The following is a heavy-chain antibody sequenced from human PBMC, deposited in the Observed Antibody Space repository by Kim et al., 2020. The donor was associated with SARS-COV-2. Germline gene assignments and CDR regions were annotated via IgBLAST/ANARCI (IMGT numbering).Heavy chain of an antibody. V-gene: IGHV4-59*01. J-gene: IGHJ4*02. Sequence: SETLSLTCTVSGGSISGYYWSWIRQPPRKELEWIGYIYYTGSTSYNPSLGSRVAKSLDTSKKQFFLRLRSVTAADTAGYYCSRYCSGDGCFSRASFAYWGQGILVTVSS. D-gene: IGHD2-15*01. CDR1: GGSISGYY. CDR3: SRYCSGDGCFSRASFAY. CDR2: IYYTGST.